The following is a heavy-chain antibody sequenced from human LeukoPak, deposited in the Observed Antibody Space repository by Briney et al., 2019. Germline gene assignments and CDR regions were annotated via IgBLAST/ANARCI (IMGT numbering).Heavy chain of an antibody. V-gene: IGHV1-46*01. Sequence: AASVTVSCKASGYTFTSYYMHRVRQAPGQGLEWMGIINPSGGSTSYAQKFQGRVTMTRDTSTSTVYMELSSLRSEDTAVYYCARGTNTIFGVVIFWGQGTLVTVSS. J-gene: IGHJ4*02. D-gene: IGHD3-3*01. CDR2: INPSGGST. CDR1: GYTFTSYY. CDR3: ARGTNTIFGVVIF.